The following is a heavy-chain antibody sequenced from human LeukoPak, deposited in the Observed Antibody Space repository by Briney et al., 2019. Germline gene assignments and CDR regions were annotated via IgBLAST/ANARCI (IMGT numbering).Heavy chain of an antibody. V-gene: IGHV3-74*03. CDR2: INSDGNSI. CDR3: AREVLRGASCHNY. D-gene: IGHD2-15*01. CDR1: GFTFSSYW. J-gene: IGHJ4*02. Sequence: GGSLRLSCAASGFTFSSYWMHWVRQAPGKGLVWVSRINSDGNSITYADSVKGRFTISRDNAKNTLYLQMNSLRAEDTAVYYCAREVLRGASCHNYWHQGTLVTVSS.